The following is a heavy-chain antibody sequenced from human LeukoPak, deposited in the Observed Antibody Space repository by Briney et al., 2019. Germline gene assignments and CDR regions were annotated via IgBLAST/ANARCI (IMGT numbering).Heavy chain of an antibody. CDR1: GFTFSSYA. CDR3: ASNYDILTGFDY. CDR2: INKDGSEK. J-gene: IGHJ4*02. D-gene: IGHD3-9*01. V-gene: IGHV3-7*03. Sequence: GGSLRLSCAASGFTFSSYAMSWVRQTPGKGLEWVANINKDGSEKNHADSVRGRFTISRDNAKNTLYLQMNSLRSEDTAVYYCASNYDILTGFDYWGQGTLVTVSS.